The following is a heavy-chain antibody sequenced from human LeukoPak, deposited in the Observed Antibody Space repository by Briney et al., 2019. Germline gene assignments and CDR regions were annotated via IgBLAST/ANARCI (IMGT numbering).Heavy chain of an antibody. J-gene: IGHJ4*02. D-gene: IGHD1-26*01. CDR2: INPNSGGT. Sequence: SVKVSCKASGYTFTGYYMHWVRQAPGQGLEWMGRINPNSGGTNYAQKFQGRVTMTRDTSISTAYMELSRLRSDDTAVYYCARPVVGAIKALYYWGQGTLVTVSS. CDR3: ARPVVGAIKALYY. CDR1: GYTFTGYY. V-gene: IGHV1-2*06.